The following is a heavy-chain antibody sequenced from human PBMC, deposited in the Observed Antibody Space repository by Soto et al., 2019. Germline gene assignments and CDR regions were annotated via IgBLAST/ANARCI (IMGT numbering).Heavy chain of an antibody. CDR1: GGTSSNYA. Sequence: QVQLVQSGAEVKKPGSSVKVSCKASGGTSSNYAINWVRQAPGQGLEWLGWIIPVLGTPTYAQKFQGRVTITAGESTSTAYMELSSLRSDATAVYYCAREVYYYNSIDYSHYYYGMDVWGQGTTVTVSS. CDR2: IIPVLGTP. CDR3: AREVYYYNSIDYSHYYYGMDV. D-gene: IGHD3-22*01. V-gene: IGHV1-69*01. J-gene: IGHJ6*02.